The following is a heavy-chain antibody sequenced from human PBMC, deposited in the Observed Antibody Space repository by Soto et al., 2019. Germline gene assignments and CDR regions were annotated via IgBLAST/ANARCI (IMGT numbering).Heavy chain of an antibody. D-gene: IGHD2-2*01. CDR2: IYHSGST. CDR1: GGSISSSNW. CDR3: ARSQDIVVVPAAILHYYGMDV. J-gene: IGHJ6*02. V-gene: IGHV4-4*02. Sequence: ASETLSLTCAVSGGSISSSNWWSWVRQLPGKGLEWIGEIYHSGSTNYNPSLKSRVTISVDKSKNQFSLKLSSVTAADTAVYYCARSQDIVVVPAAILHYYGMDVWGQGTTVTVSS.